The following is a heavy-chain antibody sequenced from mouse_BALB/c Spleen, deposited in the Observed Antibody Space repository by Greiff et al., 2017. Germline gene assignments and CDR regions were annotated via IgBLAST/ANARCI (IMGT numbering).Heavy chain of an antibody. J-gene: IGHJ1*01. CDR2: INSNGGST. V-gene: IGHV5-6-3*01. CDR1: GFTFSSYG. D-gene: IGHD1-3*01. CDR3: ARDNYNYHWYFDV. Sequence: EVQGVESGGGLVQPGGSLKLSCAASGFTFSSYGMSWVRQTPDKRLELVATINSNGGSTYYPDSVKGRFTISRDNAKNTLYLQMSSLKSEDTAMYYCARDNYNYHWYFDVWGAGTTVTVSS.